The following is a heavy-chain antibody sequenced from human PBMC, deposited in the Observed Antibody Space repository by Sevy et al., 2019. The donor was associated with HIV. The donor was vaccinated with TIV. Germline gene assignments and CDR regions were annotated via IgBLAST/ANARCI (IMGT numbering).Heavy chain of an antibody. J-gene: IGHJ4*02. CDR3: TTHAGIAAAGRVFDY. V-gene: IGHV3-72*01. CDR1: GFTFSDHY. D-gene: IGHD6-13*01. CDR2: TRNKADSYTT. Sequence: GGSLRLACAASGFTFSDHYMEWVRQAPGKGLEWVGRTRNKADSYTTEYAASVKGRFTISRDDSKNSLYLQMNSLKTEDTAVYYCTTHAGIAAAGRVFDYWGQGTLVTVSS.